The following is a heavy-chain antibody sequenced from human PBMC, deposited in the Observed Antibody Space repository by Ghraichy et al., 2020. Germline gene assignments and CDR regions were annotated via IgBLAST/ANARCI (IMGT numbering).Heavy chain of an antibody. D-gene: IGHD5-24*01. CDR2: ISSDSGII. CDR3: VREWLMGAFDI. V-gene: IGHV3-48*01. J-gene: IGHJ3*02. Sequence: SCAASGYTFSDYGMNWVRQAPGKGLKWVSYISSDSGIIYYADSVKGRFTISRDNAKNSLFLQMNGLRVEDTAVYYCVREWLMGAFDIWGQGTMVTVSS. CDR1: GYTFSDYG.